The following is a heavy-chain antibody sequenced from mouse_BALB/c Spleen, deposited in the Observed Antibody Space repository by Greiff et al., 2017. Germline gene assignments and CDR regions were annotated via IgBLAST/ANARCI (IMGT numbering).Heavy chain of an antibody. V-gene: IGHV1-15*01. CDR2: IDPETGGT. J-gene: IGHJ4*01. CDR1: GYTFTDYE. CDR3: TREDGYPFYAMDY. Sequence: VQLQQSGAELVRPGASVTLSCKASGYTFTDYEMHWVKQTPVHGLEWIGAIDPETGGTAYNQKFKGKATLTADKSSSTAYMELRSLTSEDSAVYYCTREDGYPFYAMDYWGQGTSGTVSS. D-gene: IGHD2-3*01.